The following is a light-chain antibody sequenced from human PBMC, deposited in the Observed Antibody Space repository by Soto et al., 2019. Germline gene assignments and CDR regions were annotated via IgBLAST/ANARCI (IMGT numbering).Light chain of an antibody. J-gene: IGKJ1*01. CDR2: AAS. CDR3: HQYASSRT. CDR1: QSVSSRY. Sequence: EIVLTQSPVTLSLSPGERATLYCRASQSVSSRYFAWYQQKPGQAPRLLIYAASSRAAGIPDRFSGSGSGTDFSLTISRLEPEDFAVYYCHQYASSRTFGPGTKVE. V-gene: IGKV3-20*01.